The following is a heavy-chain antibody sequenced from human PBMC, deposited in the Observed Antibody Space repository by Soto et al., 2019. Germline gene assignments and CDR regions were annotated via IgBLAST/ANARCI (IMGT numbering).Heavy chain of an antibody. CDR1: VYSFTSYW. V-gene: IGHV5-51*01. Sequence: LNISGKGSVYSFTSYWIGWVRQMPGKGPEWMGIIYPGDSDTRYSPSFQGQVTISADKSISTAYLQWSSLKASDTAMYYCARREGDYFDYWGQGTLVTVSS. D-gene: IGHD1-26*01. CDR2: IYPGDSDT. J-gene: IGHJ4*02. CDR3: ARREGDYFDY.